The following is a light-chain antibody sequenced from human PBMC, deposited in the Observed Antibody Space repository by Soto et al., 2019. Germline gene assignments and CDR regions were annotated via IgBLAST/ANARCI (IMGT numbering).Light chain of an antibody. Sequence: DIQMTQSPSSLSASVGDRVTITCRASQSISNYLNWYQQKPGKAPKLLMFAASSLQSGVPSRFGGGGSGTDFTLTIGSLQPEDFATYYCQQSYSTPRTFGQGTKVEIK. V-gene: IGKV1-39*01. CDR3: QQSYSTPRT. CDR2: AAS. CDR1: QSISNY. J-gene: IGKJ1*01.